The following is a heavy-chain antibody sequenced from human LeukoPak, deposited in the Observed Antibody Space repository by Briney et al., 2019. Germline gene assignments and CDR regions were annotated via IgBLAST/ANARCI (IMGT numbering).Heavy chain of an antibody. CDR2: MNSDGSTT. CDR1: GFTFSNSW. D-gene: IGHD3-22*01. Sequence: GGSLRLSCAASGFTFSNSWMHWVRQAPGKGLVWVSRMNSDGSTTNYADSVMGRFTISRDSAKNTLFLQINSLRAEDTAVYYCARANYYRFDYWGQGTLVTVSS. CDR3: ARANYYRFDY. J-gene: IGHJ4*02. V-gene: IGHV3-74*01.